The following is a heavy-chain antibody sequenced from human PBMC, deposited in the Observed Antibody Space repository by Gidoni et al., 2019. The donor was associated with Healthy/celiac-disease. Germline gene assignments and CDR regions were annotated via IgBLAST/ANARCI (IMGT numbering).Heavy chain of an antibody. J-gene: IGHJ4*02. D-gene: IGHD5-18*01. CDR3: ARDPSYSYGTQGLDY. CDR1: GFTFSSYE. CDR2: ISSSGSTI. Sequence: EVPLVESGGGWVQPGGSLRLSCAAAGFTFSSYEMNWVRQAPGKGLAWVSYISSSGSTIYYADSVKGRFTISRDNAKNSLYLQMNSLRAEDTAVYYCARDPSYSYGTQGLDYWGQGTLVTVSS. V-gene: IGHV3-48*03.